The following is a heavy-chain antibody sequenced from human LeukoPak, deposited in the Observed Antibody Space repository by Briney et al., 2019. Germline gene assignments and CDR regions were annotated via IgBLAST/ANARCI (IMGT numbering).Heavy chain of an antibody. D-gene: IGHD3-10*01. V-gene: IGHV1-46*01. CDR1: GYTFTNYY. J-gene: IGHJ3*02. CDR2: INPSGGST. Sequence: ASVKVSCKASGYTFTNYYMHWVRQAPGQGLEWMGIINPSGGSTSYAQKFQGRVTMTRDTSTSTVYMELSSLRSEDTAVYYCARPAGPNYYGSGSYAFDIWGQGTMVTVSS. CDR3: ARPAGPNYYGSGSYAFDI.